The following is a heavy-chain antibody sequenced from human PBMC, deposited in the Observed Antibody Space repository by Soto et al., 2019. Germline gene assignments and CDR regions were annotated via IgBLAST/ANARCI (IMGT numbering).Heavy chain of an antibody. CDR1: GVSVSSGGYY. Sequence: PSETLSLTCTISGVSVSSGGYYYSWIRQPPGKGLEWIGKIYYSGSTNYNPSLKSRVTISVDTSKNQFSLKLSSVTAADTAMYYCARDVIGYCTSTSCSMNGMDVWGQGTPVTVSS. J-gene: IGHJ6*02. D-gene: IGHD2-2*01. CDR2: IYYSGST. V-gene: IGHV4-61*08. CDR3: ARDVIGYCTSTSCSMNGMDV.